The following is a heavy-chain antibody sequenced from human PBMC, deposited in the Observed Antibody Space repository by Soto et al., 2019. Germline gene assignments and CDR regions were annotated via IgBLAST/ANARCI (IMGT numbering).Heavy chain of an antibody. CDR3: ARGGNCIVSSCPLGSHYGMDV. J-gene: IGHJ6*02. Sequence: QVQLQQWGAGLLKPSETLSLTCAVYGGSFSGYYWTWIRQPPGKGLEWVGEIGHSGSATYSPSLKSRVTISVVTSNDQFSLRLSSVTAADSAVYYCARGGNCIVSSCPLGSHYGMDVWGQGTTVTVCS. CDR1: GGSFSGYY. V-gene: IGHV4-34*01. CDR2: IGHSGSA. D-gene: IGHD2-15*01.